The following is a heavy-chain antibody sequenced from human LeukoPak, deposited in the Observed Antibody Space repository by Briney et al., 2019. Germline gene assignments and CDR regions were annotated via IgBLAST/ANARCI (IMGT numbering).Heavy chain of an antibody. Sequence: SETLSLTCTVSGGSISGSSYYWGWIRQPPGKGLDCIESIYYSGITYYNPSLKSRVTISVDTSKNQFSLELSSVTAADTAVYYCARLHFLYGMDVWGQGTTVTVSS. J-gene: IGHJ6*02. V-gene: IGHV4-39*01. CDR1: GGSISGSSYY. D-gene: IGHD2/OR15-2a*01. CDR3: ARLHFLYGMDV. CDR2: IYYSGIT.